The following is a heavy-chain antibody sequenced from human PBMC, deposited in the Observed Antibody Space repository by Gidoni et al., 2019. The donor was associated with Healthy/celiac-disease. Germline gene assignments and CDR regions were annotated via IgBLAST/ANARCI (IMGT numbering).Heavy chain of an antibody. J-gene: IGHJ4*02. CDR3: ARAGEGQWLATGAFDY. CDR1: GFTFSSYG. Sequence: QVQLVESGGGVVQPGRSLRLSCAASGFTFSSYGMHWVRQAPGKGLEWVAVIWYDGSNKYYADYVKGRFTISRDNSKNTLYLQMNSLRAEDTAVYYCARAGEGQWLATGAFDYWGQGTLVTVSS. V-gene: IGHV3-33*01. D-gene: IGHD6-19*01. CDR2: IWYDGSNK.